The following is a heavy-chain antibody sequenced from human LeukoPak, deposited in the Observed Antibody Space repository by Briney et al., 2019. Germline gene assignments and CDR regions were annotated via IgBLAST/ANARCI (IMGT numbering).Heavy chain of an antibody. V-gene: IGHV1-69*05. J-gene: IGHJ3*02. D-gene: IGHD3-10*01. CDR1: GGTFSSYA. CDR3: ARDVYYRTAGAFDI. Sequence: VASVKVSCKASGGTFSSYAISWVRQAPGQGLEWMGRIIPIFGTANYAQKFQGRVTITTDESTSTAYMELSSLRSEDTAVYYCARDVYYRTAGAFDIWGQGTMVTVSS. CDR2: IIPIFGTA.